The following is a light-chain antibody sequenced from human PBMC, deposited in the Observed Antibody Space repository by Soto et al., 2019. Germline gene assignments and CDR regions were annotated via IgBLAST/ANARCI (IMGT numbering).Light chain of an antibody. CDR2: GTS. CDR1: QSFSAN. Sequence: EILMTQSPATLPLSPGERATLSCRASQSFSANLAWYQHKPGQAPRLLIYGTSTRATGIPARFSGSGSGTHFILSISSLQSEDFAIYYCQQYSDWPRTFGQGTKVEIK. CDR3: QQYSDWPRT. J-gene: IGKJ1*01. V-gene: IGKV3-15*01.